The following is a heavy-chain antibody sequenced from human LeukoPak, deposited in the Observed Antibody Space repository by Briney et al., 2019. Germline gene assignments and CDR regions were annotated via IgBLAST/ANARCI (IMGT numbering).Heavy chain of an antibody. J-gene: IGHJ3*02. CDR2: ISYSETT. CDR3: ARDKGLPQAFDI. Sequence: SETLSLTCIVSGGXISSFYCSWIRQPPGKGLEYIGYISYSETTSYNPSLKSRVTISVDTSKNQFSLKLTSVTAADTAVYYCARDKGLPQAFDIWGQGTMVTVSS. V-gene: IGHV4-59*01. CDR1: GGXISSFY. D-gene: IGHD5/OR15-5a*01.